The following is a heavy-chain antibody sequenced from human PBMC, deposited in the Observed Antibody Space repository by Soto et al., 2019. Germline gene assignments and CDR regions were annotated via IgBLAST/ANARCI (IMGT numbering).Heavy chain of an antibody. V-gene: IGHV1-69*13. Sequence: GASVKVSCKASGGTFSSYAISWVRQAPGQGLEWMGGIIPIFGTANYAQKFQGRVTITADESTSTAYMELSSLRSEDTAVYYCASASITMIVVVANDAFDIWGQGTMVTVSS. D-gene: IGHD3-22*01. J-gene: IGHJ3*02. CDR3: ASASITMIVVVANDAFDI. CDR1: GGTFSSYA. CDR2: IIPIFGTA.